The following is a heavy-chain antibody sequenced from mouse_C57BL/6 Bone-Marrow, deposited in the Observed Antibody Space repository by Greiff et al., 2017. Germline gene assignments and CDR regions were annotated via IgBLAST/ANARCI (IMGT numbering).Heavy chain of an antibody. Sequence: VKLQESGAELVRPGTSVKVSCKASGYAFTNYLIEWVKQRPGQGLEWIGVINPGSGGTNYNEKFKGKATLTADKSSSTAYMQLSSLTSEDSAVYFCARNPCQYYFDYWGQGTTLTVSS. CDR2: INPGSGGT. CDR1: GYAFTNYL. CDR3: ARNPCQYYFDY. V-gene: IGHV1-54*01. J-gene: IGHJ2*01.